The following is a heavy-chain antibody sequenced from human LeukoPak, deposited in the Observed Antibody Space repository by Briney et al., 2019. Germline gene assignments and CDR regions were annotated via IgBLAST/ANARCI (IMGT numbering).Heavy chain of an antibody. CDR2: IYISGST. V-gene: IGHV4-4*07. D-gene: IGHD4/OR15-4a*01. Sequence: SETLSLTCSVSGASINSHYWTWIRQPAGKGLEWIGRIYISGSTNYSPSLKSRVTMSVDTSKNQFSLNLISVTAADTAVYYCARALNPLTGTCYFDYWGQGTLVTVSS. CDR1: GASINSHY. J-gene: IGHJ4*02. CDR3: ARALNPLTGTCYFDY.